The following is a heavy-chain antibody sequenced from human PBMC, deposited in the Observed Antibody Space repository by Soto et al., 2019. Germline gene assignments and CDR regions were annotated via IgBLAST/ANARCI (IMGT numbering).Heavy chain of an antibody. CDR2: ISAYNGNT. D-gene: IGHD3-9*01. CDR1: GYTFTSYG. V-gene: IGHV1-18*01. J-gene: IGHJ6*02. Sequence: ASVKVSCKASGYTFTSYGISWVRQAPGQGLEWMGWISAYNGNTNYAQKLQGRVTMTTDTSTSTAYMELRSLRSDDTAVYYCARAYDILTIRHYYYYGMDVWGQGTTVTVSS. CDR3: ARAYDILTIRHYYYYGMDV.